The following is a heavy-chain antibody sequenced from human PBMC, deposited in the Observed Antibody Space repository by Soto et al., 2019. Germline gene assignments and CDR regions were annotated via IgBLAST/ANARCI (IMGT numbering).Heavy chain of an antibody. CDR2: ISYDETNK. J-gene: IGHJ4*02. CDR3: ARVRGDFFGDYFDY. CDR1: GFTFSNYA. D-gene: IGHD3-10*01. Sequence: GGSLGLSCSASGFTFSNYAMHWVRQAPGKGLEWVAVISYDETNKYYADSVKGRFTISRDNSKNTLYLRMNSLRAEDTAVYYCARVRGDFFGDYFDYWGQGTLVTVSS. V-gene: IGHV3-30-3*01.